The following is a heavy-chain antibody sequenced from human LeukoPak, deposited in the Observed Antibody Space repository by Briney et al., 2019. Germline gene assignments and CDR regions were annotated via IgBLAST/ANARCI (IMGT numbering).Heavy chain of an antibody. CDR3: AKDANYLRSSGYLIPIDF. J-gene: IGHJ4*02. CDR2: VSGNGLGT. CDR1: GFTFSRNA. Sequence: GGSLRLSCAASGFTFSRNAMNWVRQAPGKGLEWVAAVSGNGLGTYYADSVKGRFNISRDNSRNTLYLQMDSLRIEDTAFYYCAKDANYLRSSGYLIPIDFWGQGTLVTVSS. V-gene: IGHV3-23*01. D-gene: IGHD3-22*01.